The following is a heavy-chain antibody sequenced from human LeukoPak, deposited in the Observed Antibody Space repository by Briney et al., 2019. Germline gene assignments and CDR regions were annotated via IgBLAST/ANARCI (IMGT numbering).Heavy chain of an antibody. J-gene: IGHJ6*03. CDR1: GFTFRSYG. V-gene: IGHV3-30*02. CDR3: AKATNYYCMDV. Sequence: GGSLRLSCAASGFTFRSYGMHWVRQAPGKGLEWVAFIRYDETDKYYADSVKGRFTISRDNSKNTLYLQMSSLRAEHTAVYYCAKATNYYCMDVWGKGTTVTVSS. CDR2: IRYDETDK.